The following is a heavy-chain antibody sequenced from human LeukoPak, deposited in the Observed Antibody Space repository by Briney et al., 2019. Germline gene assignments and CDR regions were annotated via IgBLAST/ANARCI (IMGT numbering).Heavy chain of an antibody. J-gene: IGHJ4*02. CDR2: ISNNGGTT. CDR1: KFTFSSYA. D-gene: IGHD1-26*01. CDR3: VRELGGSYLIDY. V-gene: IGHV3-64*01. Sequence: GGSLRLSCAASKFTFSSYAMHWVRQAPGKGLEYVSAISNNGGTTYYANSVKGRFTISRDNSKNTLYLQMGSLRAEDMAVYYCVRELGGSYLIDYWGQGTLVTVSS.